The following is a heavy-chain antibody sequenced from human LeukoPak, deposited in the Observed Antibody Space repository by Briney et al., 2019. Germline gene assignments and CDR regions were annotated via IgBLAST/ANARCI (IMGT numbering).Heavy chain of an antibody. CDR2: IYYSGST. Sequence: SETLSLTCTVSGGSISSYYWSWIRQPPGKGLEWIGYIYYSGSTNYNPSLKSRVTISVDTSKNQFSLKLSSVTAADTAVYYCARASKQWLTYYFDYWGQGTLVTVSS. CDR3: ARASKQWLTYYFDY. D-gene: IGHD6-19*01. CDR1: GGSISSYY. J-gene: IGHJ4*02. V-gene: IGHV4-59*01.